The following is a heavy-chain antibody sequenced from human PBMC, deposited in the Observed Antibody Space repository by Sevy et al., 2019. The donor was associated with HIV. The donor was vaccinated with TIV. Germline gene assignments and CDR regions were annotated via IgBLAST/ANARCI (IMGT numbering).Heavy chain of an antibody. J-gene: IGHJ6*02. CDR2: ISYDGSNK. Sequence: GGSLRLSCVASGFTFSSYGMHWVRQAPGKGLEWVAVISYDGSNKYYADSVKGRFTISRDNSKNTLYLQMNSLRAEDTAVYYCAKDGPPWEGVVTNYYYYGMDVWGQGTTVTVSS. CDR3: AKDGPPWEGVVTNYYYYGMDV. CDR1: GFTFSSYG. D-gene: IGHD2-21*02. V-gene: IGHV3-30*18.